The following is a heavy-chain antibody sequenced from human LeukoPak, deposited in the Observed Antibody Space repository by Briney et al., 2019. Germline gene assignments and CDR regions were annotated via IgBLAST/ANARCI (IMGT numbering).Heavy chain of an antibody. Sequence: SETLSLTCTVSTGSVSSGTYYWSWIRQPPGKGLEWIGYMYYNGSTNYNPSLKSRVTISVDTSKNQFSLKLSSVTAADTAVYYCAGGYQYYDILTGYNDAFDIWGQGTMVTVSS. D-gene: IGHD3-9*01. CDR3: AGGYQYYDILTGYNDAFDI. J-gene: IGHJ3*02. CDR1: TGSVSSGTYY. CDR2: MYYNGST. V-gene: IGHV4-61*01.